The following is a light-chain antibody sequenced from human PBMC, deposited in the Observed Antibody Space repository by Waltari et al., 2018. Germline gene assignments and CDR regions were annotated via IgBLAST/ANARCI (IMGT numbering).Light chain of an antibody. CDR2: DES. CDR3: QVWDGTTDHPYVV. CDR1: NIGNRG. J-gene: IGLJ2*01. Sequence: SYVLTQPPSVSVAPGQTARIPCGGGNIGNRGVYWYQQKPGQAPLLVIYDESDRPSGIPDRFSGSKSGTTATLTISGVEAGDEAEYYCQVWDGTTDHPYVVFGGGTKLTVL. V-gene: IGLV3-21*02.